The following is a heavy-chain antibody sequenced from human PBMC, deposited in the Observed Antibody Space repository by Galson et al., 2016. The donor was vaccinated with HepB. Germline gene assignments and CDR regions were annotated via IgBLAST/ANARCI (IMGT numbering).Heavy chain of an antibody. J-gene: IGHJ5*02. Sequence: ETLSLTCSVSGDSIGSTSYYWGWIRQPPGKGLEWIGNVYFSGSTYYNPSLRSRVTISVDTSKNQFSLKVTSVAAADTAMYYCARNYGLWFGESNWFDPWGQGTLVTVSS. D-gene: IGHD3-10*01. V-gene: IGHV4-39*01. CDR3: ARNYGLWFGESNWFDP. CDR2: VYFSGST. CDR1: GDSIGSTSYY.